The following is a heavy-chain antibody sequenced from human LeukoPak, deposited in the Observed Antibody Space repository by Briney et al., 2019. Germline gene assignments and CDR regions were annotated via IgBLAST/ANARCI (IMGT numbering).Heavy chain of an antibody. CDR2: IKSKTDGGTT. D-gene: IGHD3-3*01. Sequence: PGGSLRLSCAASGFTFSNAWMSWVRQAPGKGLEWVGRIKSKTDGGTTDYAAPVKGRFTISRDNAKNSLYLQMNSLRAEDTAVYYCAADPLPKIFGVVSFDYWGQGTLVTVSS. CDR1: GFTFSNAW. CDR3: AADPLPKIFGVVSFDY. V-gene: IGHV3-15*01. J-gene: IGHJ4*02.